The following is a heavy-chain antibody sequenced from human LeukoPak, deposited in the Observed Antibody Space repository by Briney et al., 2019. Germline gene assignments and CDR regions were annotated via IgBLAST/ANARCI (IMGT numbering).Heavy chain of an antibody. CDR2: ISYDGSNK. Sequence: PGRSLRLSCAASGFTFSSYAMHWVRQAPGKGLEWVAVISYDGSNKYYADSVKGRFTISRDNSKNTLYLQMNSLRAEDTAVYYCARDHPSIVVVVAALVDDAFDIWGQGTMVTVSS. CDR1: GFTFSSYA. D-gene: IGHD2-15*01. V-gene: IGHV3-30*04. J-gene: IGHJ3*02. CDR3: ARDHPSIVVVVAALVDDAFDI.